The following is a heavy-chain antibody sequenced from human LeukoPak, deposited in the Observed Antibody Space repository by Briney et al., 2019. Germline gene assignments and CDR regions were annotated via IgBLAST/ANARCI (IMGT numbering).Heavy chain of an antibody. Sequence: GASVKVSCTASGGTFSSYAISWVRQAPGQGLEWMGGIIPIFGTANYAQKFQGRVTITADKSTSTAYMELSSLRSEDTAVYYCARVSWDSSGYLWGSERDYYYYMDVWGKGTTVTVSS. J-gene: IGHJ6*03. V-gene: IGHV1-69*06. D-gene: IGHD3-22*01. CDR1: GGTFSSYA. CDR2: IIPIFGTA. CDR3: ARVSWDSSGYLWGSERDYYYYMDV.